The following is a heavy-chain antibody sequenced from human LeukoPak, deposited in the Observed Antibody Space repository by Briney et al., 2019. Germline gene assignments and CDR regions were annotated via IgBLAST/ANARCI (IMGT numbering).Heavy chain of an antibody. Sequence: KPSETLSLTCTVSGXSISSYYWSWIRQPPGKGLEWIGYIYYSGSTNYNPSLKSRVTISIDTSKNQFSLELSSVTAADTAVYYCASGPGRGGYWGQGTLVTVSS. D-gene: IGHD3-16*01. J-gene: IGHJ4*02. V-gene: IGHV4-59*08. CDR2: IYYSGST. CDR3: ASGPGRGGY. CDR1: GXSISSYY.